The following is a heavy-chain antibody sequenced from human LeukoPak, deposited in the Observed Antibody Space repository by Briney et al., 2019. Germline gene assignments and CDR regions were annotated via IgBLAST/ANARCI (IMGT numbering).Heavy chain of an antibody. V-gene: IGHV3-74*01. CDR1: GFSFSDYY. CDR2: INGVGSDR. CDR3: AKFIVVVPAAPNDY. Sequence: GGSLRLSCAASGFSFSDYYIHWVRQAPGKGLVWVSRINGVGSDRIYADSVKGRFTISRDNSKNTLYLQMNSLRAEDTAVYYCAKFIVVVPAAPNDYWGQGTLVTVSS. D-gene: IGHD2-2*01. J-gene: IGHJ4*02.